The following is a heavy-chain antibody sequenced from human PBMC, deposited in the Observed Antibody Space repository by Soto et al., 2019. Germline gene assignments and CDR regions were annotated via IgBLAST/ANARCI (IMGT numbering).Heavy chain of an antibody. CDR2: ISYDGSNK. CDR3: AKDRTIFGVADPNFDY. J-gene: IGHJ4*02. D-gene: IGHD3-3*01. CDR1: GFTFSSYG. Sequence: PGGSLRLSCAASGFTFSSYGMHWVRQAPGKGLEWVAVISYDGSNKYYADSVKGRFTISRDNSKNTLYLQMNSLRAEDTAVYYCAKDRTIFGVADPNFDYWGQGTLVTAPQ. V-gene: IGHV3-30*18.